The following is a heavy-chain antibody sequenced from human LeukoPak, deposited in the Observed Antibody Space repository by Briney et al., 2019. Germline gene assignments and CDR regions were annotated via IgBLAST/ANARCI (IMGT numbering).Heavy chain of an antibody. CDR3: ARRGGSGRSFDI. Sequence: PSETLSLTCNVSGGSISSSLYYWAWIRRPPGKGLEWIGTIYYSGSTYYNPSLESRVAISVDTSKNQLSLKLNSVTAADTAVYYCARRGGSGRSFDIWGQGTMVTVSS. V-gene: IGHV4-39*01. D-gene: IGHD3-10*01. CDR2: IYYSGST. J-gene: IGHJ3*02. CDR1: GGSISSSLYY.